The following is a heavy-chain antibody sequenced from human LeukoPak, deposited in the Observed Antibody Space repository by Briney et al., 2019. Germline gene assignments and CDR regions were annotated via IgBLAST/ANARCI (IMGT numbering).Heavy chain of an antibody. CDR1: GFTFSSYG. D-gene: IGHD5-18*01. CDR3: AKEVDTAMGGGYGMDV. CDR2: ISYDGSNK. J-gene: IGHJ6*02. V-gene: IGHV3-30*18. Sequence: GGSLRLSCAAPGFTFSSYGMHWVRQAPGKGLEWVAVISYDGSNKYYADSVKGRFTISRDNSKNTLYLQMNSLRAEDTAVYYCAKEVDTAMGGGYGMDVWGQGTTVTVSS.